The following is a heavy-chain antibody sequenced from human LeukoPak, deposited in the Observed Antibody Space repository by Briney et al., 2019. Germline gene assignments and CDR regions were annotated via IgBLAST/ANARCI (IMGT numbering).Heavy chain of an antibody. CDR2: ISAYNGNT. V-gene: IGHV1-18*01. D-gene: IGHD6-19*01. J-gene: IGHJ5*02. CDR3: ARGYSSGWPRALLYWFDP. CDR1: GYTFTSYD. Sequence: GASVKVSCKASGYTFTSYDISWVRQAPGQGLEWMGWISAYNGNTNYAQKLQGRVTMTTDTSTSTAYMELRSLRSEDTAVYYCARGYSSGWPRALLYWFDPWGQGTLVTVSS.